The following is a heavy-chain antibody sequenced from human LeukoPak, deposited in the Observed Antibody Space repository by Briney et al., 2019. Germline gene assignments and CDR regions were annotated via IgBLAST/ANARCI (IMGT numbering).Heavy chain of an antibody. CDR2: IYYSGST. Sequence: PSETLSLTCTVSGGSISSYYWSWIRQPPGKGLEWIGYIYYSGSTNYNPSLKSRVTISVDTSKNQFSLKLSSVTAADTAVYYCARHRDSGYDRRAFDYWGQGTLVTVSS. J-gene: IGHJ4*02. CDR1: GGSISSYY. V-gene: IGHV4-59*08. CDR3: ARHRDSGYDRRAFDY. D-gene: IGHD5-12*01.